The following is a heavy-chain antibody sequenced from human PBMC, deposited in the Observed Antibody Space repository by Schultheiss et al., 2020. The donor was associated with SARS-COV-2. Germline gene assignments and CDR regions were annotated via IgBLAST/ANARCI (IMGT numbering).Heavy chain of an antibody. D-gene: IGHD4-23*01. CDR3: ARKDGGQILN. J-gene: IGHJ4*02. CDR1: GGSFSGYY. V-gene: IGHV4-59*01. Sequence: SETLSLTCAVYGGSFSGYYWSWIRQPPGKGLEWIGYIYYSGSTNYSPSLKSRVTISLDTFKKQFSLKLNSVTAADTAVYYCARKDGGQILNWGQGTLVTVSS. CDR2: IYYSGST.